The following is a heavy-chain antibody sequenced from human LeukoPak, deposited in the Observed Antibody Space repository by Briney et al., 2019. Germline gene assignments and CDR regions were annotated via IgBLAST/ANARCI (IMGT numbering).Heavy chain of an antibody. CDR2: SISNRVST. D-gene: IGHD6-19*01. Sequence: SLRISFAASGLTFISYAMHWIQQAPGNGLEYVSPSISNRVSTYYANSVKGRFTISRDNSKNTMYLHMVSLTAENMAVYYCARAGQQWLVRENWFDPWGQGTLVTVYS. V-gene: IGHV3-64*01. CDR3: ARAGQQWLVRENWFDP. CDR1: GLTFISYA. J-gene: IGHJ5*02.